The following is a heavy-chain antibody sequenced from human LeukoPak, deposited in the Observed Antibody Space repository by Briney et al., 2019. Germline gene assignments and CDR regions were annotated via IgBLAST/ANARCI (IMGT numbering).Heavy chain of an antibody. J-gene: IGHJ3*02. CDR2: IYTSGST. V-gene: IGHV4-4*07. Sequence: SETLSLTCTVSGGSISSYYWSWIRQPAGKGLEWIGRIYTSGSTNYNPSLKSRVTMSVDTSKNQLSLKLSSVTAADTAVYYCARAGLGYCSGGSCSSAPLDAFDIWGQGTMVTVSS. CDR3: ARAGLGYCSGGSCSSAPLDAFDI. D-gene: IGHD2-15*01. CDR1: GGSISSYY.